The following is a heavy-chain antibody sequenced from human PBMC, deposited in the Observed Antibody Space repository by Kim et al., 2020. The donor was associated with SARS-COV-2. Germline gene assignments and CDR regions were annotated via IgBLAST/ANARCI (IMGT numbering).Heavy chain of an antibody. CDR2: ISGSGGST. V-gene: IGHV3-23*01. CDR3: AKGGRLALRPIDY. J-gene: IGHJ4*02. Sequence: GGSLRLSCAASGFTFSTYAMNWVRQAPGKGLEWVSAISGSGGSTYFADSVEGRFTISRDNSKNTLYLQMNNLRAEDTAVYYCAKGGRLALRPIDYWGQGTLVTVSS. D-gene: IGHD3-9*01. CDR1: GFTFSTYA.